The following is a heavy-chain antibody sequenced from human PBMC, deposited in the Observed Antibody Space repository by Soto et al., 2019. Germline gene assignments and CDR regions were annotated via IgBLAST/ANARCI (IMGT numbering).Heavy chain of an antibody. D-gene: IGHD6-6*01. CDR1: GYTFTSYG. J-gene: IGHJ6*02. CDR2: ISAYNGNT. CDR3: ARWDQIIAARPPWAAADYYYGMDV. V-gene: IGHV1-18*01. Sequence: ASVKVSCKASGYTFTSYGISWVRQAPGQGLEWMGWISAYNGNTNYAQKLQGRVTMTTDTSTSTAYMELRSLRSDDTAVYYCARWDQIIAARPPWAAADYYYGMDVWGQGTTVTVSS.